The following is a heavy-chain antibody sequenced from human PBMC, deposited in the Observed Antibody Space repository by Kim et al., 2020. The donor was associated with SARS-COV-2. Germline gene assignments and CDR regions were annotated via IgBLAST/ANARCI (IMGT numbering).Heavy chain of an antibody. Sequence: SVKVSCKASGGTFSSYAISWVRQAPGQGLEWMGGIIPIFGTANYAQKFQGRVTITADESTSTAYMELSSLRSEDTAVYYCARESDCSGGSCYPPEAFDYWGQGTLVTVSS. J-gene: IGHJ4*02. CDR1: GGTFSSYA. D-gene: IGHD2-15*01. V-gene: IGHV1-69*13. CDR2: IIPIFGTA. CDR3: ARESDCSGGSCYPPEAFDY.